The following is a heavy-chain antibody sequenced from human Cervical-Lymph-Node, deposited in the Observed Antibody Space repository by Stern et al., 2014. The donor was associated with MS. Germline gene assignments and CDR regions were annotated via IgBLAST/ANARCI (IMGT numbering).Heavy chain of an antibody. V-gene: IGHV4-31*03. J-gene: IGHJ4*02. CDR2: ISYIGST. CDR1: GASISTVGYY. Sequence: QLQESGPGLVKPSQTLSLTCTVSGASISTVGYYWSWIRQPPGKGLEWIAYISYIGSTYYNPSLKSRVSISADTSKNQFSLNLTSVTAADTALYYCARSDRLWGSFDYWGQGTLVAVSS. D-gene: IGHD3-16*01. CDR3: ARSDRLWGSFDY.